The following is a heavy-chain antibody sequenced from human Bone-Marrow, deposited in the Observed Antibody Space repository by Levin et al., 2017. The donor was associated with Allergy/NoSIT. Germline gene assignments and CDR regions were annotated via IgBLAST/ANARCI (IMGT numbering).Heavy chain of an antibody. V-gene: IGHV4-59*08. CDR2: IYSSGNT. CDR1: GGSISSYY. CDR3: ARGGPSGDYFDY. D-gene: IGHD1-26*01. Sequence: SETLSLTCTVSGGSISSYYWSWIRQPPGKGLEWIGYIYSSGNTNYNPSLKSRVTMSLDTSKNQFSLKLTSVTAADTAVYYCARGGPSGDYFDYWGQGALVTVSS. J-gene: IGHJ4*02.